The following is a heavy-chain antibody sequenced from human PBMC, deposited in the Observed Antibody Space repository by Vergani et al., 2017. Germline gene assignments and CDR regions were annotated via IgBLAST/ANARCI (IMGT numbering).Heavy chain of an antibody. D-gene: IGHD2/OR15-2a*01. CDR2: MDSDGSTT. V-gene: IGHV3-74*01. J-gene: IGHJ6*03. Sequence: EVQLAESGGDLVQPGGSLTLSCAASGFALSSHWVYWVRQGPGKGLVWVSYMDSDGSTTNYADSVKGRFTISRDNAKNTVYLQMNSLRAEDTGIYYCAKGLTSIYYYYFFYMDVWGKGTTVTVS. CDR1: GFALSSHW. CDR3: AKGLTSIYYYYFFYMDV.